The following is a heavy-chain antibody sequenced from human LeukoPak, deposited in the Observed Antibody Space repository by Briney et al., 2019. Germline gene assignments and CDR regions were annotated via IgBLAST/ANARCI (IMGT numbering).Heavy chain of an antibody. J-gene: IGHJ4*02. CDR1: GFTFSSTG. D-gene: IGHD3-16*01. CDR2: IWYDGSNK. CDR3: ARDSDFRGEFEAEKGDY. Sequence: PGGSLRLSRAASGFTFSSTGMHWVRQAPGKWLEWVAVIWYDGSNKYYADSVKGRFTIARDNSKNTLYLQMNSLRAEDTAVYYCARDSDFRGEFEAEKGDYWGQGTLVTVSS. V-gene: IGHV3-33*01.